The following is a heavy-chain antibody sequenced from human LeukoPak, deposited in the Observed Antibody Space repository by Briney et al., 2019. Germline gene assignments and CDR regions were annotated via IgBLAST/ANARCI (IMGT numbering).Heavy chain of an antibody. CDR1: GFTLSSYW. D-gene: IGHD3-10*01. V-gene: IGHV3-7*01. CDR3: ARDPHYGSGSYWDY. J-gene: IGHJ4*02. CDR2: IKQDGSEK. Sequence: PGGSLRLSCAASGFTLSSYWMSWVRQAPGKGLEWVANIKQDGSEKYYVDSVKGRFTISRDNAKNSLYLQMNSLRAEDTAVYYCARDPHYGSGSYWDYWGQGTLVTVSS.